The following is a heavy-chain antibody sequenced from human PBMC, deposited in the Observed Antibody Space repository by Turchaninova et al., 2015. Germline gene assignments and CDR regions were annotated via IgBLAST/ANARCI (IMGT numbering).Heavy chain of an antibody. D-gene: IGHD2-15*01. J-gene: IGHJ4*02. V-gene: IGHV2-5*02. CDR3: AHMGGLNFYFDH. CDR2: IYWEDDK. CDR1: GFSLTTTGVG. Sequence: QITLKESGPTLVKPTQTLTLTCTFSGFSLTTTGVGMGWVRQSPGRALEWREVIYWEDDKRYSPSLTSRLTLTKRTSENQVGLTVTNMDPVDTATYYCAHMGGLNFYFDHWSQGTLVTVSS.